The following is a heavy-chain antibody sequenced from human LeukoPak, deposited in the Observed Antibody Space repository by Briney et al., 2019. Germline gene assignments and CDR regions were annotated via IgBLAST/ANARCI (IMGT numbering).Heavy chain of an antibody. Sequence: ASVKVSCKASGYTFTGYYMHWVRQAPGQGLEWMGWINPNSGSTNYAQKFQGRVTMTSDTSTSTAYMELRSLRSDDTAVYYCARDRGIAEADSFDPWGQGTLVTVSS. V-gene: IGHV1-2*02. CDR2: INPNSGST. J-gene: IGHJ5*02. CDR3: ARDRGIAEADSFDP. CDR1: GYTFTGYY. D-gene: IGHD6-13*01.